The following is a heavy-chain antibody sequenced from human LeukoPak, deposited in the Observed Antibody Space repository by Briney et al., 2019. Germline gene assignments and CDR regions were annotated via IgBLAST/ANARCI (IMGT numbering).Heavy chain of an antibody. CDR2: INHSGST. V-gene: IGHV4-34*01. CDR1: GGSFSGYY. J-gene: IGHJ4*02. D-gene: IGHD6-13*01. CDR3: ARADSSSWRL. Sequence: SETLSLTCAVYGGSFSGYYWSWIRQPPGKGLEWIGEINHSGSTNYNPSLKSRVTISVDTSKNQFSLKLSSVTAAATAVYYCARADSSSWRLWGQGTLVTVSS.